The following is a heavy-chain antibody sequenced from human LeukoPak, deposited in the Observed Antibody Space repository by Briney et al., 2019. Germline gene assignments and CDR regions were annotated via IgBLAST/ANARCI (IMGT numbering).Heavy chain of an antibody. D-gene: IGHD6-19*01. CDR1: GFTFSIYD. V-gene: IGHV3-13*01. CDR2: IDTTGRA. CDR3: ARAVAGTHWLDP. J-gene: IGHJ5*02. Sequence: GGSLGLSCAASGFTFSIYDMHWVRQVTGKGLEWVSGIDTTGRAYYPDSVKGRFTMSRENAKNSLYLQMNSLTAGDTAVYYCARAVAGTHWLDPWGQGTLVHVSS.